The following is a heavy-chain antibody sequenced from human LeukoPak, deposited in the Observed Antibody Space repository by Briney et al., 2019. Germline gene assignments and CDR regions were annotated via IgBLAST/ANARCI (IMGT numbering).Heavy chain of an antibody. CDR3: ARRYIQTIFGVVSLTTWFDP. CDR2: IYYSGST. D-gene: IGHD3-3*01. V-gene: IGHV4-39*01. CDR1: GGSISSSSNY. J-gene: IGHJ5*02. Sequence: SETLSLTCTVSGGSISSSSNYWGWIRQPPGKGLEWIGNIYYSGSTYYNPSLKSRVTIYVDTSKNQFSLKLSSVTAADTAVYYCARRYIQTIFGVVSLTTWFDPWGRGTLVTVSS.